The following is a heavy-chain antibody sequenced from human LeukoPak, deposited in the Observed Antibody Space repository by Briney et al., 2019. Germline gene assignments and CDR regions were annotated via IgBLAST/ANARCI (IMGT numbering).Heavy chain of an antibody. D-gene: IGHD5-18*01. CDR2: IYYSGST. V-gene: IGHV4-59*01. Sequence: TSETLSLTCTVDAGSISIYYWSWIRQPPGDGLEWIGYIYYSGSTNYNPALKSRVTISVDTSKNQFSLNLSSVTAADTAVYYCARYSYGGYYFDYWGQGTLVTVSS. CDR1: AGSISIYY. J-gene: IGHJ4*02. CDR3: ARYSYGGYYFDY.